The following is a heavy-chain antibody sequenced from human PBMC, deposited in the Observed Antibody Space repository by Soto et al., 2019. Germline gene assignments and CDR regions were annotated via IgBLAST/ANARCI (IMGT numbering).Heavy chain of an antibody. CDR3: ARVGTYYYDSSESDY. J-gene: IGHJ4*02. Sequence: ASVKVSCKASGGTFSSYAISWVRQAPGQGLEWMGGIIPIFGTANYAQKFQGRVTITADESTSTAYMELSSLRSEDTAVYYCARVGTYYYDSSESDYWGQGTLVTVSS. V-gene: IGHV1-69*13. CDR1: GGTFSSYA. CDR2: IIPIFGTA. D-gene: IGHD3-22*01.